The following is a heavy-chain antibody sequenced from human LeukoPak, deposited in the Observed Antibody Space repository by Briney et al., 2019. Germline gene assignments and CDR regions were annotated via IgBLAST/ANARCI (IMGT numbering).Heavy chain of an antibody. J-gene: IGHJ5*02. CDR1: GFTFSSYA. D-gene: IGHD3-3*01. Sequence: PGGSLRLSCAASGFTFSSYAMSWVRQAPGKGLEWVSAIGGSGGSTYYADSVKGRFTISRDNSKNTLYLQMNSLRAEDTAVYYCAKDSTYYDFWSGYWKSPDWFDPWGQGTLVTVSS. CDR3: AKDSTYYDFWSGYWKSPDWFDP. V-gene: IGHV3-23*01. CDR2: IGGSGGST.